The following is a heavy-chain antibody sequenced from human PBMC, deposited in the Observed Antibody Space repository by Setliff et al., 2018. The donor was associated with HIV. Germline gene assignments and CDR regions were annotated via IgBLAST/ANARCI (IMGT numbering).Heavy chain of an antibody. V-gene: IGHV3-74*01. CDR2: ISTDGSST. CDR3: ARDFCGSSCSSGYGYFDH. Sequence: PGGSLRLSCAASGFAFSSYWMHWVRQAPGKGLVWVSRISTDGSSTNYADSVKGRFTISRDNAKNTVYLQMNSLRADDTAVYYCARDFCGSSCSSGYGYFDHWGQGTLVTVSS. J-gene: IGHJ4*02. CDR1: GFAFSSYW. D-gene: IGHD2-15*01.